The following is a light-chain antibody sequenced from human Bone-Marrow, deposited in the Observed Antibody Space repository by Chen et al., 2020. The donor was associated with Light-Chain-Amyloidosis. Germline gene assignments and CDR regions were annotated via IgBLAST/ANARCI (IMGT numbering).Light chain of an antibody. CDR3: SSYTITNTLV. J-gene: IGLJ1*01. CDR2: EVT. CDR1: SSDVGGDNH. Sequence: QSALTQPASVSGSPGQSITLSCPGTSSDVGGDNHVSWYHQHPDKAPKLMIYEVTNRPSWVPDRFSGSKSDNTASLTISGLQTEDEADYFCSSYTITNTLVFGSGTRVTVL. V-gene: IGLV2-14*01.